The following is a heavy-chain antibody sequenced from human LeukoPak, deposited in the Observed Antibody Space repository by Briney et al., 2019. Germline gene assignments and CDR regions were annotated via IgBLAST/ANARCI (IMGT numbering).Heavy chain of an antibody. CDR1: GGSISSSSYY. V-gene: IGHV4-39*01. D-gene: IGHD6-19*01. CDR2: IYYSGST. Sequence: SETLSLTCTVSGGSISSSSYYWGWIRQPPGKGLEWIGSIYYSGSTYYNPPLKSRVTISVDTSKNQFSLKLSSVTAADTAVYHCAKSPGYSSGWYRASLFDYWGQGTLVTVSS. CDR3: AKSPGYSSGWYRASLFDY. J-gene: IGHJ4*02.